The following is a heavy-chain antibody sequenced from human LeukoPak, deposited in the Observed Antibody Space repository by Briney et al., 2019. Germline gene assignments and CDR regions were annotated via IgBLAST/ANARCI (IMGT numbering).Heavy chain of an antibody. Sequence: SETLSLTCTVSGYSISSGYYWSWIRQPPGKGLEWTGEINHSGSTNYNPSLKSRVTISVDTSKNQFSLKLSSVTAADTAVYYCARFSHCSSTSCYVFDYWGQGTLVTVSS. J-gene: IGHJ4*02. D-gene: IGHD2-2*01. V-gene: IGHV4-38-2*02. CDR1: GYSISSGYY. CDR3: ARFSHCSSTSCYVFDY. CDR2: INHSGST.